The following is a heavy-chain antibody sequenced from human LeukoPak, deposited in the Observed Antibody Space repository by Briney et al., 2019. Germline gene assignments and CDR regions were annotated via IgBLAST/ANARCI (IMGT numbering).Heavy chain of an antibody. Sequence: GGSLRLSCSASGFTFSSYAMSWVRQAPGKGLEWVSSIGISSNKIYYADSVKGRFIISRDNAKNSVYLQMNSLRAEDTAVYYCARDRGYGDDPSWFDPWGQGTQVTVSS. D-gene: IGHD5-12*01. CDR2: IGISSNKI. V-gene: IGHV3-21*01. J-gene: IGHJ5*02. CDR1: GFTFSSYA. CDR3: ARDRGYGDDPSWFDP.